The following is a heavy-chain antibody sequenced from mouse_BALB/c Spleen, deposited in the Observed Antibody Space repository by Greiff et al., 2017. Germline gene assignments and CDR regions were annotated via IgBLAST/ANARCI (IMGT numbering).Heavy chain of an antibody. CDR2: ISYSGST. CDR1: GYSITSDYA. V-gene: IGHV3-2*02. J-gene: IGHJ2*01. CDR3: ARQLGLRRYYFDY. Sequence: EVKLMESGPGLVKPSQSLSLTCTVTGYSITSDYAWNWIRQFPGNKLEWMGYISYSGSTSYNPSLKSRISITRDTSKNQFFLQLNSVTTEDTATYYCARQLGLRRYYFDYWGQGTTLTVSS. D-gene: IGHD3-1*01.